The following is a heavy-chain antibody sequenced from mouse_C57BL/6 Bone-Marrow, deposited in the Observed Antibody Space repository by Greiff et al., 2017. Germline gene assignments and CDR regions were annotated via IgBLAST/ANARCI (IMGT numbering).Heavy chain of an antibody. V-gene: IGHV1-81*01. CDR3: ARSITTGVAPMDY. CDR1: GYTFTSSG. CDR2: IYPRSGNT. J-gene: IGHJ4*01. Sequence: VQLQQSGAELARPGASVKLSCKASGYTFTSSGISWVKQRTGQGLEWIGEIYPRSGNTYYNEKFKGKDTLTADKSSSTAYMELRSLTSEDSAVYFCARSITTGVAPMDYWGQGTSVTVSS. D-gene: IGHD1-1*01.